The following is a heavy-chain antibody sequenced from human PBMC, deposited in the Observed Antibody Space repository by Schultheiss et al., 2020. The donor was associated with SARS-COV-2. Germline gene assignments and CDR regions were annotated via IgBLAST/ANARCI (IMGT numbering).Heavy chain of an antibody. Sequence: GESLKISCAASGFTFSSYSMNWVRQAPGKGLEWVSSISSSSSYIYYADSVKGRFTISRDNSKNTLYLQMNSLRAEDTAVYYCARDGGYYDSSGPYFDYWGQGTLVTVSS. CDR1: GFTFSSYS. J-gene: IGHJ4*02. CDR3: ARDGGYYDSSGPYFDY. D-gene: IGHD3-22*01. V-gene: IGHV3-21*01. CDR2: ISSSSSYI.